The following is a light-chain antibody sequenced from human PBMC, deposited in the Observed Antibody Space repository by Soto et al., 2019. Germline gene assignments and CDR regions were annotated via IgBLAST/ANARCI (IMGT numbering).Light chain of an antibody. CDR1: QSVSSSY. CDR3: QQYGSSRWT. Sequence: EIVLTQSPGTLSLSPGERATLSCRARQSVSSSYLAWYQQKPGQAPRLLIYGASSRATGIPDRVSGSGSGTDFTLTISRLEPEDFAVYYCQQYGSSRWTFGQGTKVEIK. V-gene: IGKV3-20*01. CDR2: GAS. J-gene: IGKJ1*01.